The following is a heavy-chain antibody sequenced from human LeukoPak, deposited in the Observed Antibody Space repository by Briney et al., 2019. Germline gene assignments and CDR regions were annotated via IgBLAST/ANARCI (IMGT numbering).Heavy chain of an antibody. D-gene: IGHD3-10*01. CDR3: VSSGSDDY. V-gene: IGHV4-34*01. J-gene: IGHJ4*02. CDR2: INHSGST. Sequence: SETLSLTCAVYGGSFSGYYWSWIRQPPGKRLEWIGEINHSGSTNYNPSLKSRVTISVDTSKNQFSLKLSSVTAADTAVYYCVSSGSDDYWGQGTLVTVSS. CDR1: GGSFSGYY.